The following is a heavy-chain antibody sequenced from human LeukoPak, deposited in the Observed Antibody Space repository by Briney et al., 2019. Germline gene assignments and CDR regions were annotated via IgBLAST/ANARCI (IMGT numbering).Heavy chain of an antibody. J-gene: IGHJ4*02. D-gene: IGHD6-13*01. Sequence: PSETLSLTCTVSGGSISTGGYYWSWIRQHPEKGLEWIGYIYYSGCTYYNPSLKSRVTISEDTSTNQFSLKLSSVTAADTAVYYCARERYSSSWYYFDYWGQGTLVTVSS. CDR3: ARERYSSSWYYFDY. CDR1: GGSISTGGYY. V-gene: IGHV4-31*03. CDR2: IYYSGCT.